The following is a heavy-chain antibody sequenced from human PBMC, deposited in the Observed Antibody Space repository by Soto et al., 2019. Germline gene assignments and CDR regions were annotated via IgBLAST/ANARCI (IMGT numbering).Heavy chain of an antibody. CDR1: GGSITSYN. CDR3: ARRAVVAVTGSLDNWLDP. Sequence: AETLSLTCTVSGGSITSYNWNWLRQPPGKALEWIGYVYNSGSTNYNPSLKSRVTISVDTSKNQFSLKVNSVTAADTAVYYCARRAVVAVTGSLDNWLDPWGQGILVT. D-gene: IGHD2-21*01. J-gene: IGHJ5*02. CDR2: VYNSGST. V-gene: IGHV4-59*01.